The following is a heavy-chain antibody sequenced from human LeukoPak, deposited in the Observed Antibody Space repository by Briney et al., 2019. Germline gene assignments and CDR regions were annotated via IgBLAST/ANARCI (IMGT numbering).Heavy chain of an antibody. Sequence: GGSLRLSCAASGFTFSSYGMHWVRQAPGKGLEWVAFIRYDGSKKYYADSAKGRFTISRDNSKNTLYLKMNSLSAEDTAVYYCAKVSSQADCSTTRCYHNGDYWGQGTLVTVSS. D-gene: IGHD2-2*01. V-gene: IGHV3-30*02. CDR1: GFTFSSYG. J-gene: IGHJ4*02. CDR2: IRYDGSKK. CDR3: AKVSSQADCSTTRCYHNGDY.